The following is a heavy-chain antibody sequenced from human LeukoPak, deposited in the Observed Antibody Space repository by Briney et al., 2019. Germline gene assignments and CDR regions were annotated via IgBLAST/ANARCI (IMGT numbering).Heavy chain of an antibody. CDR3: ARDGWVDY. J-gene: IGHJ4*02. V-gene: IGHV3-11*06. CDR1: GFTFRDYY. D-gene: IGHD6-19*01. Sequence: GGSLRLSCVASGFTFRDYYMSWIRRAPGKGLEWVSYISSSSSYIDYADSVKGRFTISRDNAKNSLFLQMNSLRAEDTAVYYCARDGWVDYWGQGTLVTVSS. CDR2: ISSSSSYI.